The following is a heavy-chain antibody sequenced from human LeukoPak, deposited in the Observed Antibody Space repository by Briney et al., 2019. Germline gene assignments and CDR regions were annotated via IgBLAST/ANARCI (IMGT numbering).Heavy chain of an antibody. D-gene: IGHD5-24*01. CDR2: IKQDGSEK. J-gene: IGHJ3*02. V-gene: IGHV3-7*01. CDR3: ARDRVEMVDAFDI. CDR1: GFTFSSYW. Sequence: GGSLRLSCAASGFTFSSYWMSWVRQAPRKGLEWVANIKQDGSEKYYVDSVKGRFTISRDNAKNSLYLQMNSLRAEDTAVYYCARDRVEMVDAFDIWGQGTMVTVSS.